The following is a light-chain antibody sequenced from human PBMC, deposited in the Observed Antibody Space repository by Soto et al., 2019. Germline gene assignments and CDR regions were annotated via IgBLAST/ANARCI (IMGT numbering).Light chain of an antibody. CDR2: DAS. CDR3: KQYDNLPIT. CDR1: QGISHY. V-gene: IGKV1-33*01. Sequence: DIQMTHCPSSMSASVGDRDPPTCQAGQGISHYLNWYQQKPGRANKLLIYDASNLDTGVPSRFSGSGSGTDFTFTITSLQPEDVATYFCKQYDNLPITVGQGKRLVIK. J-gene: IGKJ5*01.